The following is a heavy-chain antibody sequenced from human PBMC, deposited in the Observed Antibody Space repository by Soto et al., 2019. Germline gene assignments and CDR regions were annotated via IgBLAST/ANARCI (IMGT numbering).Heavy chain of an antibody. CDR2: FFIGGNT. J-gene: IGHJ4*02. D-gene: IGHD2-15*01. CDR3: ARGGCSGGSCQALDY. V-gene: IGHV4-39*01. CDR1: GGSISSSTYY. Sequence: PSETLSLTCTVSGGSISSSTYYWGWMRQPPGKGLEWIASFFIGGNTYYNPSLKSRVTISVDTPKNQFSLKLSSVTAADTAVYFCARGGCSGGSCQALDYWGPGTLVTVSS.